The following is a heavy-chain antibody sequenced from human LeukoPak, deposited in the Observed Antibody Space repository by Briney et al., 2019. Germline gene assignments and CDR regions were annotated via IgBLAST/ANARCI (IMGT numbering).Heavy chain of an antibody. CDR1: GFTFSSYA. CDR3: ARDRAVRGYSYGSFDY. V-gene: IGHV3-23*01. D-gene: IGHD5-18*01. J-gene: IGHJ4*02. CDR2: ISGSGGST. Sequence: GGSLRLSCAASGFTFSSYAMSWVRQAPGKGLEWVSAISGSGGSTYYADSVKGRFTISRDNSKNTLYLQMNSLRAEDTAVYYCARDRAVRGYSYGSFDYWGQGTLVTVSS.